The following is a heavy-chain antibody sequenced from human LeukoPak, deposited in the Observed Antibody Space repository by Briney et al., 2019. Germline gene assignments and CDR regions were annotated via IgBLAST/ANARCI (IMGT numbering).Heavy chain of an antibody. D-gene: IGHD1-14*01. V-gene: IGHV4-59*01. CDR1: GGSIINYY. CDR3: ARDNHNDYFDF. J-gene: IGHJ4*02. CDR2: IYYTGSA. Sequence: SETLSLTCAVSGGSIINYYWSWIRQPPGKGLEWTGYIYYTGSASYNPSLKSRVTMSVDTSKNKFSLKLNSVTTADTAVYYCARDNHNDYFDFWGLGTLVTVSS.